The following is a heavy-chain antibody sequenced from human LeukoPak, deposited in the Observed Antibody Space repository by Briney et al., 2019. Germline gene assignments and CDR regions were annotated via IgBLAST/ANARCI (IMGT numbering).Heavy chain of an antibody. D-gene: IGHD6-19*01. CDR3: ARESDIAVAGTGFDY. V-gene: IGHV1-46*01. CDR2: INLIGGST. CDR1: GYSFTNYY. J-gene: IGHJ4*02. Sequence: ASVKVSCKASGYSFTNYYMHWVRQAPGQGLEWMGIINLIGGSTRYAQKFQGRVTMTSDTSTSTVYMELSSLRSEDTAVYYCARESDIAVAGTGFDYWGQGTLVTVSS.